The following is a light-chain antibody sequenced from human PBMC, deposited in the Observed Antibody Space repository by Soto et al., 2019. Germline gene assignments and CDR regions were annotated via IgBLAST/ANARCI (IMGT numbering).Light chain of an antibody. CDR1: QTIDRW. J-gene: IGKJ4*01. CDR3: LQYIHYPLT. V-gene: IGKV1-5*03. Sequence: DIQMTQSPSTLSASVEDRVTLTCRASQTIDRWLAWYQQRPGRAPKLLTHKASTLEGGVPSRFSGSASGTEFTLTISSLQPDDFATYYCLQYIHYPLTFGGGTKVELK. CDR2: KAS.